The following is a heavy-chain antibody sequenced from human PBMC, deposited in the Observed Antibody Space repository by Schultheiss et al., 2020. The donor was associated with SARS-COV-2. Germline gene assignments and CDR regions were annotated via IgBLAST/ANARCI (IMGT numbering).Heavy chain of an antibody. J-gene: IGHJ6*02. CDR1: GYTFTSYG. V-gene: IGHV1-46*01. Sequence: ASVKVSCKASGYTFTSYGISWVRQAPGQGLEWMGIINPSGGSTSYAQKFQGRVTMTRDTSTSAVYMELSSLRSEDTAVYYCARGLYSLYGDYDLSSYYYYGMDVWGQGTTVTVSS. CDR3: ARGLYSLYGDYDLSSYYYYGMDV. CDR2: INPSGGST. D-gene: IGHD4-17*01.